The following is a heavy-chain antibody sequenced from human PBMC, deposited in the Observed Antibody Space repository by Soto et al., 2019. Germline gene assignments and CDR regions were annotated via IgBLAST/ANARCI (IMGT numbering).Heavy chain of an antibody. J-gene: IGHJ4*02. D-gene: IGHD6-19*01. CDR3: ATESGGWSYYFDY. Sequence: SETLSLTCTVSGGSISSYYWTWIRQPPGEGLEWIGYIYYSGNTNYNPSLKSRVTISVDTSKNQFSLKLSSVTAADTAVYYCATESGGWSYYFDYWGQGTLVTVSS. V-gene: IGHV4-59*01. CDR2: IYYSGNT. CDR1: GGSISSYY.